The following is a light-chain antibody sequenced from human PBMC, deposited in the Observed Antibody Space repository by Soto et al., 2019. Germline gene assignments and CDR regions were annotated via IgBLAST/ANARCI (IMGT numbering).Light chain of an antibody. V-gene: IGKV1-39*01. J-gene: IGKJ2*01. Sequence: DIQMTQYPASLSASVGDRVTITCRASQSISSYLNWYQQKPGKAPKLLIYAASSLQSGVQSRFSGSGSGTDFPLTISSLQTEDFATYYCQQSYSTLRTFDQGKKLDI. CDR2: AAS. CDR3: QQSYSTLRT. CDR1: QSISSY.